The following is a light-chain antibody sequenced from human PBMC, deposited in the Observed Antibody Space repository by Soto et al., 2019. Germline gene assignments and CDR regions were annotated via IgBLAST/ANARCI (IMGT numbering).Light chain of an antibody. CDR3: TSYSSSSPVL. CDR1: SSDVGAYNY. Sequence: QSALTQPASVCGSLGQSITISCTGTSSDVGAYNYVSWYQQHPDKAPKLLIFEVTNRPSGVSGRFSGSKSGITASLSISGLQPEDEADYYCTSYSSSSPVLFGGGTKLTVL. CDR2: EVT. J-gene: IGLJ2*01. V-gene: IGLV2-14*01.